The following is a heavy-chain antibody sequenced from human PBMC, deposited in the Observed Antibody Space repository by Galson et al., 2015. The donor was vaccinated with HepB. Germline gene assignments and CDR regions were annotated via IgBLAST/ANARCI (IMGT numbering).Heavy chain of an antibody. CDR1: GFTFADYA. J-gene: IGHJ3*02. Sequence: SLRLSCAASGFTFADYAMSWFRQAPGKGLEWVGFIRSKVYGGTTEYAASVKGRFTISRDDSKSIAYLQMNSLKTEDTAVYYCTRVSYYGSGSYSGFDIWGQGTMVTVSS. V-gene: IGHV3-49*03. CDR2: IRSKVYGGTT. CDR3: TRVSYYGSGSYSGFDI. D-gene: IGHD3-10*01.